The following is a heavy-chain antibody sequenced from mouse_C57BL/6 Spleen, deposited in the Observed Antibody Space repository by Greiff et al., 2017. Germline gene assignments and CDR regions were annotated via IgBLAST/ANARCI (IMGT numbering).Heavy chain of an antibody. CDR3: ARDRGENYSNPAWFAY. Sequence: DVHLVESGGGLVKPGGSLKLSCAASGFTFSSYAMSWVRQTPEKRLEWVATISDGGSYTYYPDNVKGRFTISRDNAKNNLYLQMSHLKSEDTAMYYCARDRGENYSNPAWFAYWGQGTLVTVSA. D-gene: IGHD2-5*01. CDR2: ISDGGSYT. V-gene: IGHV5-4*01. CDR1: GFTFSSYA. J-gene: IGHJ3*01.